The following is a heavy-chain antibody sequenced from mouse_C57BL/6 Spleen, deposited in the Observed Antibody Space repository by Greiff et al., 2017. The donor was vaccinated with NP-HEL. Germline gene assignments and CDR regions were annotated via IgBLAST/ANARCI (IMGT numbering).Heavy chain of an antibody. CDR3: ARRENWDYFDY. D-gene: IGHD4-1*01. CDR2: IYPGDGDT. CDR1: GYAFSSYW. V-gene: IGHV1-80*01. Sequence: VQLQQSGAELVKPGASVKISCKASGYAFSSYWMNWVKQRPGKGLEWIGQIYPGDGDTNYNGKFKGKATLTADKSSSTAYMQLSSLTSEDSAVYFWARRENWDYFDYWGQGTTRTVSS. J-gene: IGHJ2*01.